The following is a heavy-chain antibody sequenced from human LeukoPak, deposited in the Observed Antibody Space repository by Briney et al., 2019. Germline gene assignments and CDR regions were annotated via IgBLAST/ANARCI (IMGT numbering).Heavy chain of an antibody. CDR2: ISAYNGNT. V-gene: IGHV1-18*01. D-gene: IGHD3-9*01. CDR1: GYTFTSYA. Sequence: ASVKVSCKASGYTFTSYAMHWVRQAPGQRLEWMGWISAYNGNTNYAQKLQGRVTMTTDTSTSTAYMELRSLRSDDTAVYYCARADILTGYYPVDPWGQGTLVTVSS. CDR3: ARADILTGYYPVDP. J-gene: IGHJ5*02.